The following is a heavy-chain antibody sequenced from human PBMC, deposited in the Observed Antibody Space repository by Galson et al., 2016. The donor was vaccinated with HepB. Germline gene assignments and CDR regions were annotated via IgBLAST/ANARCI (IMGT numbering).Heavy chain of an antibody. CDR1: GFPFSDSG. V-gene: IGHV3-73*01. J-gene: IGHJ4*02. D-gene: IGHD2-21*02. CDR3: AKLECGRDCPSDD. Sequence: SLRLSCAASGFPFSDSGMHWVRQASGKGLEWVGRIRKKGHFYATAYGALVKGRFTISRDDLKDMAYLQMNSLRVEDTSVYYCAKLECGRDCPSDDWGQGTQVTVSS. CDR2: IRKKGHFYAT.